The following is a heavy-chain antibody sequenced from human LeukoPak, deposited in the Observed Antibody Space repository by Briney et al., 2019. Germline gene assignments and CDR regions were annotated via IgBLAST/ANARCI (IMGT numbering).Heavy chain of an antibody. CDR3: ARSPTKRVPEGY. D-gene: IGHD2-2*01. Sequence: PSETLSLTCTVSGGSISRYYWSWIRQPPGKGLEWIGYKDYSGSTNYNRSLKSRVTISMDKSKNQISLRLTSVTAADTAVYYCARSPTKRVPEGYWGQGTLVTVSS. V-gene: IGHV4-59*12. CDR2: KDYSGST. J-gene: IGHJ4*02. CDR1: GGSISRYY.